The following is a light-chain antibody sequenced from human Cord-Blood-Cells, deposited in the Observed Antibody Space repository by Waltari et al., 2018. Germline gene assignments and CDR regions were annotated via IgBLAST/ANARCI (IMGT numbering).Light chain of an antibody. J-gene: IGLJ2*01. CDR1: RSDVGGYNY. Sequence: QSALTQPASVSGSTGQSITISCTGTRSDVGGYNYVSWYQQHPGKAPKLMIYDVSNRPSGVSNRFSGSKSGNTASLTISGLQAEDEADYYCSSYTSSSTYVVFGGGTKLTVL. V-gene: IGLV2-14*01. CDR2: DVS. CDR3: SSYTSSSTYVV.